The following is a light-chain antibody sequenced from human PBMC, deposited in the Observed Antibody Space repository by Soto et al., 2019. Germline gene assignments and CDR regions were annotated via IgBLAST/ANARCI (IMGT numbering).Light chain of an antibody. Sequence: QSALTQPASVSGSPGQSITTSCTGTSSDIGGYNYVSWHQQHPGKAPKLMIYEVSNRPSGVSNRFSGSKSGNTASLTISGLQAEDEADYYCSSYTSSSTLYVFGTGTKVTVL. CDR3: SSYTSSSTLYV. CDR2: EVS. CDR1: SSDIGGYNY. V-gene: IGLV2-14*01. J-gene: IGLJ1*01.